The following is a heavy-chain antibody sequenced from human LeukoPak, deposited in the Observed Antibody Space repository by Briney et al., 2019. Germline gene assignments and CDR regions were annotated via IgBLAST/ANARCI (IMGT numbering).Heavy chain of an antibody. V-gene: IGHV3-21*04. CDR3: AKPYGYNYFDY. CDR1: GFTFSTYT. CDR2: ITSAGNFI. Sequence: GGSLRLSCAASGFTFSTYTMIWVRQAPGKGLEWVSSITSAGNFIYYADSLRGRFTVSRDNAKNSLYLQMNRLRAEDTAVYYCAKPYGYNYFDYWGQGTLVTVSS. D-gene: IGHD5-24*01. J-gene: IGHJ4*02.